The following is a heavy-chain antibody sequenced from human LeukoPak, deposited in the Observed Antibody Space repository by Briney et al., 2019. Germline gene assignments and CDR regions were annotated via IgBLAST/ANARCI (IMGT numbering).Heavy chain of an antibody. CDR1: GFTVSSNY. CDR2: IYSGGST. CDR3: ARVEQWLEGDYYMDV. J-gene: IGHJ6*03. V-gene: IGHV3-53*01. Sequence: GGSLRLSCAASGFTVSSNYMSWVRQAPGKGLEWVSVIYSGGSTYYADSVKGRFTISRDNSKNTLYLQMNSLRAEDTAMYYCARVEQWLEGDYYMDVWGKGTTVTVSS. D-gene: IGHD6-19*01.